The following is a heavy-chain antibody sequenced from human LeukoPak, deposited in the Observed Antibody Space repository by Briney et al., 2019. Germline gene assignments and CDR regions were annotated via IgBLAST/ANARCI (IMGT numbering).Heavy chain of an antibody. CDR2: INHNGNVN. J-gene: IGHJ6*02. Sequence: PGGSLRLSRAASGFTFSSYWMNWARQAPGKGLEWVASINHNGNVNYYVDSVKGRLTISRDNDKNSLDLQMSNLRADDTAVYFCARGGSFDVWGQRATVTVSS. CDR3: ARGGSFDV. D-gene: IGHD2-15*01. CDR1: GFTFSSYW. V-gene: IGHV3-7*03.